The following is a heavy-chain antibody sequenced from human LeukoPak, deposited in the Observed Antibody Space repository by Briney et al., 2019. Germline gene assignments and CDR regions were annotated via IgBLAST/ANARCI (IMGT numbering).Heavy chain of an antibody. Sequence: SETLSLTCTVSGYSISSGYYWGWIRQPPGKGLEWIGNIYHSGSTFYNPSLKSRVTISVDTSKNQFSLKLSSVTAADTAVYYCARERAAARDYWGQGTLVTVSS. CDR3: ARERAAARDY. V-gene: IGHV4-38-2*02. J-gene: IGHJ4*02. CDR2: IYHSGST. D-gene: IGHD6-13*01. CDR1: GYSISSGYY.